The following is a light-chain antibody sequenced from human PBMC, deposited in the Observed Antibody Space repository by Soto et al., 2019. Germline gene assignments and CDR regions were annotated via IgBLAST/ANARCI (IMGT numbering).Light chain of an antibody. J-gene: IGKJ2*01. CDR2: GAS. CDR3: QQYDTSPYT. V-gene: IGKV3-20*01. Sequence: DTVLTQSPGTLSLSPGERVTFSCRASQSVSSGYLAWYQQKPGQAPRLLIYGASNKATGIPDRFSGSGSGTDFSLAISRLDPEDFAVYYCQQYDTSPYTFGQGTKLAMK. CDR1: QSVSSGY.